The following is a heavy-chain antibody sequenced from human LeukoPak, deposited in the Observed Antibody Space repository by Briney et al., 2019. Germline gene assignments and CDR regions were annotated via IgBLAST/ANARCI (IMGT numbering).Heavy chain of an antibody. CDR2: IDSGSNT. CDR3: ARATIIIMRGIISHIFDY. V-gene: IGHV3-53*01. D-gene: IGHD3-10*01. CDR1: GFTVSNSY. Sequence: PGGSLRLSCAASGFTVSNSYMTWVRQAPGKGLEWVSVIDSGSNTYYTDSVKGRFTISRDNSQNTLYLQMNGLRAEDTAIYYCARATIIIMRGIISHIFDYWGQGTLVTVSS. J-gene: IGHJ4*02.